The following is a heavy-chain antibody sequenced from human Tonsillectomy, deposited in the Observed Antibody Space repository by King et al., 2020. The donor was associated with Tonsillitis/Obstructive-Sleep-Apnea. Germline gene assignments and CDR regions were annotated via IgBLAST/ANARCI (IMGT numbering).Heavy chain of an antibody. D-gene: IGHD2-2*03. V-gene: IGHV2-26*01. CDR3: ARICVDIVVVQDLNYYYYYYIDV. CDR1: GFPLSNARMG. CDR2: IFSNDEK. Sequence: TLKESGPVLVKPTETLTLTCTVSGFPLSNARMGVSWIRQPPGKALEWLAHIFSNDEKSYSTSLKSRLTISKDTSKSQVVLTMTNMDPVATATDYCARICVDIVVVQDLNYYYYYYIDVWGKGATVTDAS. J-gene: IGHJ6*03.